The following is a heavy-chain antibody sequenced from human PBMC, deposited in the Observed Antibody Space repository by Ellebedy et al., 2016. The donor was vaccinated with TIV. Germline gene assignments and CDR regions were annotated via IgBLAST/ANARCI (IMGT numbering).Heavy chain of an antibody. V-gene: IGHV5-51*01. J-gene: IGHJ3*01. Sequence: GESLKISCKGSGYTFTGDWIGWVRQMPGKGLEWMGIIFPDDSDTKYSPSFEGHVTISVDKSTSTAYLQWSSLKASDTAMYYCARQYDFWSGHDGFDLWGQGTMVTVST. CDR3: ARQYDFWSGHDGFDL. CDR2: IFPDDSDT. D-gene: IGHD3-3*01. CDR1: GYTFTGDW.